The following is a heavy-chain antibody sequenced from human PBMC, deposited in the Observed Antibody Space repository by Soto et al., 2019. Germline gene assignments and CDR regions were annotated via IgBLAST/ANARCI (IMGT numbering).Heavy chain of an antibody. V-gene: IGHV4-31*03. CDR2: IYYSGST. CDR1: GGSISSGGYY. D-gene: IGHD2-15*01. Sequence: PSETLSLTCTVSGGSISSGGYYWSWIRQHPGKGLEWIGYIYYSGSTYYNPSLKSRVTISVDTSKNQFSLKLSSVTAADTAVYYCARDADCSGGSCSRTLDYWGQGTLVTVSS. J-gene: IGHJ4*02. CDR3: ARDADCSGGSCSRTLDY.